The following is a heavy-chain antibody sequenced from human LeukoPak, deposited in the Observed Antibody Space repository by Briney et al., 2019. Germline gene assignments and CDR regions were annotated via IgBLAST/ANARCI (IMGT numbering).Heavy chain of an antibody. CDR1: GFTFSSYG. V-gene: IGHV3-30*02. Sequence: PGGSLRLSCAASGFTFSSYGMHWVRQAPGKGLEWVAFIRYDGSNKYYADYVKGRFTISRDNSKNTLYLQMNSLRAEDTAVYYCAKEEDYGDSFDYWGQGTLVTVSS. CDR2: IRYDGSNK. D-gene: IGHD4-17*01. CDR3: AKEEDYGDSFDY. J-gene: IGHJ4*02.